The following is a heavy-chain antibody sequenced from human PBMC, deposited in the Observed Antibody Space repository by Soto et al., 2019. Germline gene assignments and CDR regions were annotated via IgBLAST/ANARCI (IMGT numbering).Heavy chain of an antibody. V-gene: IGHV3-9*01. CDR2: ISWNSGSI. J-gene: IGHJ4*02. CDR1: GFTFDYYA. D-gene: IGHD3-22*01. Sequence: GGSLRLSCAASGFTFDYYAMHWVRQAPGKGLEWVSGISWNSGSIGYADSVKGRFTISRDNAKNSLYLQMNSLRAEDTALYYCAKWDDSRGYFDYWGQGTLVTVSS. CDR3: AKWDDSRGYFDY.